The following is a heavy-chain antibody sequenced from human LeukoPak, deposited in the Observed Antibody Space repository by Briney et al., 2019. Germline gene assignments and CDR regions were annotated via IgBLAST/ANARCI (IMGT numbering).Heavy chain of an antibody. Sequence: ASVKVSCKASGGTFSSYAISWVRQAPGQGLEWMGGIIPIFGTANYAQKFQGRVTITTDESTSTAYMELSSLRSEDTAVYYCAREKGYYYGSGSYYSGAFDIWGQGTMVTVSS. D-gene: IGHD3-10*01. CDR1: GGTFSSYA. J-gene: IGHJ3*02. V-gene: IGHV1-69*05. CDR3: AREKGYYYGSGSYYSGAFDI. CDR2: IIPIFGTA.